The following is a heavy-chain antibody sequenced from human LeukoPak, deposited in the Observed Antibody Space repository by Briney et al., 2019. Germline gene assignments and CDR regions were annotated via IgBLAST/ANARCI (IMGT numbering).Heavy chain of an antibody. D-gene: IGHD6-13*01. CDR1: GFTFSRYE. CDR2: ISSSGSTI. V-gene: IGHV3-48*03. CDR3: ARGAAAAEPNWFDP. J-gene: IGHJ5*02. Sequence: GGPLRLSCAASGFTFSRYEMNWVRQAPGKGLEWVSYISSSGSTIYYADSVKGRFTISRDNAKNSLYLQMNSLRAEDTAVYYCARGAAAAEPNWFDPWGQGTLVTVSS.